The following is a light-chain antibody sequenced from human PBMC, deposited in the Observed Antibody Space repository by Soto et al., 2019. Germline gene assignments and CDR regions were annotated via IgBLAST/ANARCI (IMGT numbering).Light chain of an antibody. CDR2: KAS. CDR3: QQYNSDSRT. V-gene: IGKV1-5*03. CDR1: QSISGW. J-gene: IGKJ1*01. Sequence: DIQMTQSPSTLSASVGDRVTITCRASQSISGWLAWYQQKPGQAPKLLIYKASSLESGVPSRFSGSGSGTEFTLTISSLQPDDFANYSCQQYNSDSRTFGQGTKVEMK.